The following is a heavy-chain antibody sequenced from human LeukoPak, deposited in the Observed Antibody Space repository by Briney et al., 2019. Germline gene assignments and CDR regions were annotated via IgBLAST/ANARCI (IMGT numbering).Heavy chain of an antibody. J-gene: IGHJ3*02. D-gene: IGHD4-17*01. CDR2: ISSCSNFI. CDR1: GFTFSSYS. Sequence: GGSLRLSCAASGFTFSSYSMNWVRQAPGKGLEWVSSISSCSNFIYYADSVKGRFTISRDNAKNSLYLQMNSLRAEDTAVYYCARAISDYDASDIWGQGTMVTVSS. CDR3: ARAISDYDASDI. V-gene: IGHV3-21*01.